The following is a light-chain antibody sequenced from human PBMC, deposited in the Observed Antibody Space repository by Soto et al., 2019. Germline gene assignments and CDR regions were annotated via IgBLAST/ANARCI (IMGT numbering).Light chain of an antibody. CDR2: DII. CDR1: SGDVDFSYY. J-gene: IGLJ3*02. V-gene: IGLV2-11*01. Sequence: QSVLTQPRSVSGSPGQSVTISCTGPSGDVDFSYYVSWYQQRPGKAPKLLIYDIIHRPSGVPDRFSGSKSGNTASLTISGLRADDEGDYYCCSYTGSVTFVLFGGGTKLTVL. CDR3: CSYTGSVTFVL.